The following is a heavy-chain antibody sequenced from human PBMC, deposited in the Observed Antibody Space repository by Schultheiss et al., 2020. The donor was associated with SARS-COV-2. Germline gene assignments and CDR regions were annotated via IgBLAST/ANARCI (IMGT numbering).Heavy chain of an antibody. Sequence: SETLSLTCTVSGGSISSGDYYWSWIRQPPGKGLEWIGYIYYSGSTYYNPSLKSRVTISVDTSKNQFSLKLSSVTAADTAVYYCARDGHNGGVATTEIPYYFDYWGQGTLVTVSS. D-gene: IGHD5-12*01. J-gene: IGHJ4*02. CDR1: GGSISSGDYY. CDR3: ARDGHNGGVATTEIPYYFDY. V-gene: IGHV4-30-4*01. CDR2: IYYSGST.